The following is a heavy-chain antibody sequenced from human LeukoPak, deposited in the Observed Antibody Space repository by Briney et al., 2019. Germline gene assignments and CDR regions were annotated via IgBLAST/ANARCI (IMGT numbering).Heavy chain of an antibody. D-gene: IGHD5-18*01. J-gene: IGHJ4*02. CDR3: ARIFIRNGYSSYFDC. V-gene: IGHV4-38-2*02. CDR1: GFSISSGHY. Sequence: PSETLSLTCTVSGFSISSGHYWGWVRQPPGAGLEWIGSVYQSGTTYHNPSLKSRVTTSMDMSKNQFSLRLRPVTAADTAVYYCARIFIRNGYSSYFDCWGQGTLVTVSS. CDR2: VYQSGTT.